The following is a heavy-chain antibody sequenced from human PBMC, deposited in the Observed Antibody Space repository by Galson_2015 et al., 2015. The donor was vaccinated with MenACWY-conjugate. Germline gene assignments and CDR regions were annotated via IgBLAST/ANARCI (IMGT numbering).Heavy chain of an antibody. CDR1: GFTFNHYW. V-gene: IGHV3-74*01. CDR2: ISRDGSVT. J-gene: IGHJ5*02. Sequence: SLRLSCAASGFTFNHYWMNWVRQAPGKGLEWVSRISRDGSVTNYADSVKGRFTISRDNAKNTLYLQMNSLRGDDTAVYYCTRGNYFYDRFDTWGQGTMVTVSS. D-gene: IGHD5/OR15-5a*01. CDR3: TRGNYFYDRFDT.